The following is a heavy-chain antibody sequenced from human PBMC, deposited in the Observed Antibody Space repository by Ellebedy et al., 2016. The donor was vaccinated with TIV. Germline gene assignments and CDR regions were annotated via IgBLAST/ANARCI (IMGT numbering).Heavy chain of an antibody. D-gene: IGHD3-10*01. Sequence: GESLKISCAASGFTVSSNYMSWVRQAPGKGLEWVSVIYSGGSTYYADSVKGRFTISRDNSKNTLYLQMNSLRAEDTAVYYCARASFGESGNYYYYYGMDVWGQGTTVTVSS. CDR1: GFTVSSNY. CDR2: IYSGGST. V-gene: IGHV3-66*01. J-gene: IGHJ6*02. CDR3: ARASFGESGNYYYYYGMDV.